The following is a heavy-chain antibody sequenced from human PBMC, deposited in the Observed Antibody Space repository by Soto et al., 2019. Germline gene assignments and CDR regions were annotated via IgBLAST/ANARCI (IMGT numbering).Heavy chain of an antibody. J-gene: IGHJ4*02. Sequence: GGSLRLSCVASGFTFSNYVINWVRQAPGKGLEWVSGISGSGGSTYYADSVKGRFTISRDNSKNTLYLQMNSLRAEDTAVYYCAKRSSSSTFDYWGQGTLVTSPQ. CDR2: ISGSGGST. D-gene: IGHD6-6*01. CDR1: GFTFSNYV. CDR3: AKRSSSSTFDY. V-gene: IGHV3-23*01.